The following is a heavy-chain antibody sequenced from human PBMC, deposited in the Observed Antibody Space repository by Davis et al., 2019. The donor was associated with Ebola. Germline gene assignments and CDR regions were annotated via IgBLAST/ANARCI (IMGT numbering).Heavy chain of an antibody. D-gene: IGHD4-17*01. CDR1: GDSISSNYAY. Sequence: MPSETLSLTCSVSGDSISSNYAYWGWIRQPPGKGLEWIGNINFRGTTYYSPSLKRRATISVDTSKNQFSLQLTSVTAADTAIYYCARRPTVNWFDPWGQGTLVTVSS. CDR2: INFRGTT. CDR3: ARRPTVNWFDP. V-gene: IGHV4-39*01. J-gene: IGHJ5*02.